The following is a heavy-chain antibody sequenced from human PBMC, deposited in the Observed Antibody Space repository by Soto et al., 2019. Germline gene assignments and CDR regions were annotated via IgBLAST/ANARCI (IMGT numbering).Heavy chain of an antibody. CDR1: GGSISSGDYY. CDR3: ARNGALDY. CDR2: ILYSGTT. V-gene: IGHV4-30-4*01. D-gene: IGHD2-8*01. J-gene: IGHJ4*02. Sequence: QVQLQESGPGLVKPSQTLSLTCTVSGGSISSGDYYWSWIRQPPGKGLVWIGYILYSGTTNYNPSLESPLTISVDTSKNQFSLKLTYVTVADTAVYYCARNGALDYWGRGTLVNVSS.